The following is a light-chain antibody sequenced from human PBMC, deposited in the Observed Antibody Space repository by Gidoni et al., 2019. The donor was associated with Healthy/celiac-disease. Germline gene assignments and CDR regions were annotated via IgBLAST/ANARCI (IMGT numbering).Light chain of an antibody. CDR3: QQYGRSPLT. CDR2: GAS. Sequence: IVLTQSPGTQSFSPGERAALSCRASQSVSSSSLAWYQQKPGQAPRLLIYGASIRATGIPDRFSGSGSGTDFTLTISRLEPEDFAVYHCQQYGRSPLTFGQGTKVEIK. J-gene: IGKJ1*01. V-gene: IGKV3-20*01. CDR1: QSVSSSS.